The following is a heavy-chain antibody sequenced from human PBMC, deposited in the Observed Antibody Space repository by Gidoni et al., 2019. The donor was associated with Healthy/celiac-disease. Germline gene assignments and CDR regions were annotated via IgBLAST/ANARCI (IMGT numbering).Heavy chain of an antibody. CDR3: ARQGFVVVVPAASTFDY. D-gene: IGHD2-2*01. J-gene: IGHJ4*02. Sequence: QLQLQESGPGLVKPSETLSLTCTVPGGSISSSSYYWGWIRQPPGKGLEWIGSIYYIGSTYYNPSLKSRVTISVDTSKNQFSLKLSSVTAADTAVYYCARQGFVVVVPAASTFDYWGQGTLVTVSS. CDR2: IYYIGST. CDR1: GGSISSSSYY. V-gene: IGHV4-39*01.